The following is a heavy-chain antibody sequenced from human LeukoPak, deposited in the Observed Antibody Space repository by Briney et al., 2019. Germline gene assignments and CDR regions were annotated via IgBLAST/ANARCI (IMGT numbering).Heavy chain of an antibody. D-gene: IGHD2-2*01. V-gene: IGHV4-34*01. Sequence: SETLSLTCAVHGGSFSGYYWSWIRQPPGKGLEWIGEINHSGSTNYNPSLKSRVTISVDTSKNQFSLKLSSVTAADTAVYYCASLSRFAHYYGMDVWGQGTTVTVSS. CDR2: INHSGST. J-gene: IGHJ6*02. CDR3: ASLSRFAHYYGMDV. CDR1: GGSFSGYY.